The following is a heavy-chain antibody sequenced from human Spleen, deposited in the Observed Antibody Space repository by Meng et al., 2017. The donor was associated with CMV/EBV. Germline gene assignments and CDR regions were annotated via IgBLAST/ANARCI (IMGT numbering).Heavy chain of an antibody. Sequence: SCKASGYTFSDYYMHWVRQAPGQGLEWMGWINPNSGGTISAQTFEARVTITTDTSITTGYLELGSLRSDDTAVYYCARSRVGEDADYWGQGTLVTVSS. D-gene: IGHD2-2*01. CDR1: GYTFSDYY. V-gene: IGHV1-2*02. CDR3: ARSRVGEDADY. CDR2: INPNSGGT. J-gene: IGHJ4*02.